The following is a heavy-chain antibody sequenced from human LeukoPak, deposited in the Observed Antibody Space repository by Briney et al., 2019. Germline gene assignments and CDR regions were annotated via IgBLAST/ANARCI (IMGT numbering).Heavy chain of an antibody. D-gene: IGHD6-19*01. CDR2: INSDGSST. V-gene: IGHV3-74*01. Sequence: PGGSLRLSCAASGFTFSSYWMHWVRQAPGKGLVWVSRINSDGSSTSYADSVKGRFTISRDNAKNTLYLQMNSLRAEDTAVYYCASEGIAVARIELDYWGQGTLVTVSS. CDR3: ASEGIAVARIELDY. J-gene: IGHJ4*02. CDR1: GFTFSSYW.